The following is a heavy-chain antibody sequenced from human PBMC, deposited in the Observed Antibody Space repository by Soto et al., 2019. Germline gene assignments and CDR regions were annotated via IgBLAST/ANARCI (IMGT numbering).Heavy chain of an antibody. V-gene: IGHV3-74*01. CDR2: IKGDGINT. CDR1: GFTFSTYW. CDR3: ARGIPGHYGFDV. Sequence: EVQLVKSGGGLVQPGGSLRLSCAASGFTFSTYWIHWVSQAPGKGLVWVSRIKGDGINTNYADSVEGRFTISRDNAKNTVYLQLNSLRAEDTAAYYCARGIPGHYGFDVWGQGTMVTVSS. J-gene: IGHJ3*01. D-gene: IGHD1-20*01.